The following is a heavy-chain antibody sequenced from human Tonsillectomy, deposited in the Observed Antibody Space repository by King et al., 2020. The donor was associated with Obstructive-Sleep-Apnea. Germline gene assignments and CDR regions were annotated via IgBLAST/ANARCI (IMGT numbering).Heavy chain of an antibody. CDR2: IYYSGSS. D-gene: IGHD3-10*01. V-gene: IGHV4-39*01. Sequence: QLQESGPGLVKPSETLSLICNVSGGSISSSSYYWGWIRQPPGKGLEWIGSIYYSGSSYYNPSLKSRVTISVDTSKNQFSLKLRSVTAADTAVYYCARLVRVGERFDYWAQGTLVTVSS. CDR3: ARLVRVGERFDY. CDR1: GGSISSSSYY. J-gene: IGHJ4*02.